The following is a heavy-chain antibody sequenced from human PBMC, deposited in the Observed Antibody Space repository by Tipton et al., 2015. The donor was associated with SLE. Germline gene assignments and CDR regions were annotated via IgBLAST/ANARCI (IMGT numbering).Heavy chain of an antibody. Sequence: TLSLTCTVSGGSISSSSYYWGWIRQPPGKGLEWIGIIYYSGSTYYNPSLQSRVTISLDTSKNQFSLKLSSVTAADTAVYYCAREYRQLRYFDWFSDDWGQGTLVTVSS. CDR1: GGSISSSSYY. J-gene: IGHJ4*02. D-gene: IGHD3-9*01. V-gene: IGHV4-39*07. CDR3: AREYRQLRYFDWFSDD. CDR2: IYYSGST.